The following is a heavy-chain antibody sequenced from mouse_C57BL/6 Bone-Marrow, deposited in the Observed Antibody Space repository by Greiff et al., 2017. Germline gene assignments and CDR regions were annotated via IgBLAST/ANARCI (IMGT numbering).Heavy chain of an antibody. CDR3: ARAYGSSPWYFDY. D-gene: IGHD1-1*01. J-gene: IGHJ2*01. CDR1: GYTFTDYY. Sequence: QVQLQQSGAELVRPGASVKLSCKASGYTFTDYYINWVKQRPGQGLEWIARIYPGSGNTYYNEKFKGKATLTAEKSSSTAYMQLSSLTSEDSAVYFCARAYGSSPWYFDYWGQGTTLTVSS. CDR2: IYPGSGNT. V-gene: IGHV1-76*01.